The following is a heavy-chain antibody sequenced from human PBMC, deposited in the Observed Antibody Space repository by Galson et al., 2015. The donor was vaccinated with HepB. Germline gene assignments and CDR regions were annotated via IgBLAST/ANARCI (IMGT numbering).Heavy chain of an antibody. CDR1: GGTFSTYA. CDR2: IIPIFESP. V-gene: IGHV1-69*13. J-gene: IGHJ4*02. Sequence: SVKVSCKASGGTFSTYAISWVRQAPGQGLEWMGGIIPIFESPNYAQKFQGRVTITADESTTTAYMELSSLTTEDTAVYYCARDWRPGGSKTDDFQYWGQGTLVTVSS. D-gene: IGHD3/OR15-3a*01. CDR3: ARDWRPGGSKTDDFQY.